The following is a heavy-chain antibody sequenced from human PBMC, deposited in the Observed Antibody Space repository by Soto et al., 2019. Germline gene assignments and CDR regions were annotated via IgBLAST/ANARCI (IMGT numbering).Heavy chain of an antibody. Sequence: PSETLSLTCTVSGGSISTYYWSWIRQPAGKGLEWIGRIDTSGSPKYNPSLKSRVTMSVDTSKNQFSLKLSSVTAADTAVYYCASLSRLKSEVDDSHYYALDVWGQGTTVTVSS. D-gene: IGHD2-2*01. CDR3: ASLSRLKSEVDDSHYYALDV. V-gene: IGHV4-4*07. CDR1: GGSISTYY. CDR2: IDTSGSP. J-gene: IGHJ6*02.